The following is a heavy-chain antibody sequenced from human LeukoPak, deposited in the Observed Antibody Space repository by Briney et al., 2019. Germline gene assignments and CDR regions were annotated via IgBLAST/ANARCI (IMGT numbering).Heavy chain of an antibody. D-gene: IGHD3-10*01. CDR2: ISSSSSTI. CDR3: ARGGALWSGELLGWFDP. J-gene: IGHJ5*02. V-gene: IGHV3-48*04. Sequence: PGGSLRLSCAASGFTFSSYGMHWVRQAPGKGLEWVSYISSSSSTIYYADSVKGRFTISRDNAKNSLYLQMNSLRAEDTAVYYCARGGALWSGELLGWFDPWGQGTLVTVSS. CDR1: GFTFSSYG.